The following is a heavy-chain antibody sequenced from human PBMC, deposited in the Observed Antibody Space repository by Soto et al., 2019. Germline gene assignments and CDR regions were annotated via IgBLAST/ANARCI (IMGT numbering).Heavy chain of an antibody. CDR1: GFTFDDYA. V-gene: IGHV3-9*01. Sequence: EVQLVESGGGLVQPGRSLRLSCAASGFTFDDYAMHWVRQAPGKGLEWVSGISWNSGSIGYADSVKGRFTISRDNAKNSLYLQMNSLRAEDTALYYCAKANEGFGVVINWYFDLWGRGTLVTVSS. CDR3: AKANEGFGVVINWYFDL. J-gene: IGHJ2*01. D-gene: IGHD3-3*01. CDR2: ISWNSGSI.